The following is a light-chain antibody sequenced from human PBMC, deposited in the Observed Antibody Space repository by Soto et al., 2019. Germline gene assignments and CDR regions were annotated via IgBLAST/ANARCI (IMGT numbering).Light chain of an antibody. Sequence: NFMLTQPHSVSESPGKTVTISCTGSSGSIASNYVQWYQQRPGSAPTTVIYEDNQRPSGVPDRFSGSIDSSSNSASLTISGLKTEDEADYYCQSYDSSNLNVFGSGTQLTV. CDR2: EDN. V-gene: IGLV6-57*02. CDR1: SGSIASNY. CDR3: QSYDSSNLNV. J-gene: IGLJ6*01.